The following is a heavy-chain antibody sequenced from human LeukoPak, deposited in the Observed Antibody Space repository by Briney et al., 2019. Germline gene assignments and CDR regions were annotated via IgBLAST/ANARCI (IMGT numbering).Heavy chain of an antibody. CDR1: GGSFSGYY. CDR3: ARDGYGSGSFEY. J-gene: IGHJ4*02. Sequence: SETLSLTCAVYGGSFSGYYWSWIRQPPGKGLEWIGEINHSGSTNYNPSLKSRVTISVDTSKNQFSLKLSSVTAADTAVYYCARDGYGSGSFEYWGQGTLVTVSS. V-gene: IGHV4-34*01. D-gene: IGHD3-10*01. CDR2: INHSGST.